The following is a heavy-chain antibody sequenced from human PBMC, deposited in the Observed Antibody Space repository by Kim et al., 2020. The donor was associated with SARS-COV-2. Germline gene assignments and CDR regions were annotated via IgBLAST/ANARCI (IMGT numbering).Heavy chain of an antibody. CDR3: ARNLYYDFWSGPTIYNMDV. J-gene: IGHJ6*03. V-gene: IGHV1-8*01. CDR1: GYTFTSYD. CDR2: MNPNSGNT. Sequence: ASVKVSCKASGYTFTSYDINWVRQATGQGLEWMGWMNPNSGNTGYAQKFQGRVTMTRNTSISTAYMELSSLRSEDTAVYYCARNLYYDFWSGPTIYNMDVWGKGTTVTVSS. D-gene: IGHD3-3*01.